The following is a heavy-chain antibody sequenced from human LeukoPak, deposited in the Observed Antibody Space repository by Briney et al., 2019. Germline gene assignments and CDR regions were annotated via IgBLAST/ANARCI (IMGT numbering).Heavy chain of an antibody. CDR1: GGSISSSSYY. CDR2: IYYSGST. J-gene: IGHJ3*02. CDR3: AREASLRLDAFDI. Sequence: PSETLSLTCTVSGGSISSSSYYWGWIRQPPGKGLEWIGSIYYSGSTYYNPSLKSRVTISVDTSKNQFSLKLSSVTAADTAVYYCAREASLRLDAFDIWGQGTMVTVSS. D-gene: IGHD2-21*01. V-gene: IGHV4-39*07.